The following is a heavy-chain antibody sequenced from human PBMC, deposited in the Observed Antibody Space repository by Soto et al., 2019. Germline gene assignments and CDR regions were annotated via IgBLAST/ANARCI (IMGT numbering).Heavy chain of an antibody. CDR1: GYSISSGYY. Sequence: SETLSLTCAVSGYSISSGYYWGWIRQPPGKGLEWIGSIYHSGSTYYNPSLKSRVTISVDTSKNQFSLKLSSVTAADTAVYYCARGLIVVVVAAEYNWFDPWGQGTLVILSS. CDR2: IYHSGST. D-gene: IGHD2-15*01. V-gene: IGHV4-38-2*01. CDR3: ARGLIVVVVAAEYNWFDP. J-gene: IGHJ5*02.